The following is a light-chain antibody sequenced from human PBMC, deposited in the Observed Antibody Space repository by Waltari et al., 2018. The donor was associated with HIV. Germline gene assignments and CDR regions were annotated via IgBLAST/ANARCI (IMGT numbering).Light chain of an antibody. CDR3: AVWDDSLGGAV. V-gene: IGLV1-47*01. Sequence: QSVVTQPPSASGTLGQRVTISCSGSGSNIGTYSVTWYQHFPGTAPKLLIYMNDQRPSGVPGRFSGSQSGTSASLAISGLQYDDEADYYCAVWDDSLGGAVFGGGTKLTVL. CDR1: GSNIGTYS. J-gene: IGLJ2*01. CDR2: MND.